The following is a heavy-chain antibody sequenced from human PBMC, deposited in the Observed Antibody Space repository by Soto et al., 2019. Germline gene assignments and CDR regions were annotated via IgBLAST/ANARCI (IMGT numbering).Heavy chain of an antibody. Sequence: SVKVSCKASRVAFSKFIVTWVRQAPGLGLEWVGGIIPIFGTANYAQKFQGRVTITADESTSTSYTEVNNLRSEDTAVYYCAKVRYSSPMGYYYGMDVWGQGTTVTVSS. D-gene: IGHD6-19*01. CDR2: IIPIFGTA. CDR1: RVAFSKFI. V-gene: IGHV1-69*13. CDR3: AKVRYSSPMGYYYGMDV. J-gene: IGHJ6*02.